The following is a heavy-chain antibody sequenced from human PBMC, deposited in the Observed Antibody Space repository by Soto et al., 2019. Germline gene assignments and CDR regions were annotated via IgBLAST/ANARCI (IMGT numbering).Heavy chain of an antibody. J-gene: IGHJ4*02. Sequence: GSLRLSCAASGFTFSSYSMNWVRQAPGKGLEWVSYISSSSSTIYYADSVKGRFTISRDNAKNSLYLQMNSLRDEDTAVYYCSRVSVRDGPRTFYWGQGTSVTVSS. CDR1: GFTFSSYS. CDR2: ISSSSSTI. D-gene: IGHD3-10*01. V-gene: IGHV3-48*02. CDR3: SRVSVRDGPRTFY.